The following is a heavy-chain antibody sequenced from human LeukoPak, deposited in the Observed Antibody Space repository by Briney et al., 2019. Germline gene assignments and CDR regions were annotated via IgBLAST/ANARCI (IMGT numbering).Heavy chain of an antibody. CDR2: IFYSGIT. D-gene: IGHD1-26*01. Sequence: SETLSLTCTVSGGSISTSDYYWGWIRQPPGKGLEWIGSIFYSGITYYNLSLKSRVTISVDTSKNQFSLKLASVTAADTAVYYCARHKLGELYFDYWGQGTLVTVSS. J-gene: IGHJ4*02. CDR1: GGSISTSDYY. CDR3: ARHKLGELYFDY. V-gene: IGHV4-39*01.